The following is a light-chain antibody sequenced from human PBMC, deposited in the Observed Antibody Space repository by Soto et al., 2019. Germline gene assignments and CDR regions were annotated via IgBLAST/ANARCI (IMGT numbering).Light chain of an antibody. CDR2: DVT. CDR3: CSYAGTDSWL. J-gene: IGLJ2*01. V-gene: IGLV2-11*01. CDR1: SSNVGGYNY. Sequence: QSVLTQPRSVSGSPGQSVTISCTGTSSNVGGYNYVSWYQHHPGKVPKLLIYDVTERPSGVAARFSGYKSGNTASLTISGLQADDEADYYCCSYAGTDSWLFGGGTXLTVL.